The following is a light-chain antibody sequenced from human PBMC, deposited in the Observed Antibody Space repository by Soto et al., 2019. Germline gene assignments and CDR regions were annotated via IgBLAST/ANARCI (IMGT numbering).Light chain of an antibody. J-gene: IGKJ1*01. CDR2: WAS. V-gene: IGKV4-1*01. Sequence: DIVMTQSPDSLAASLGERATIKCESSQTVFFSTNNKNYLAWYQQRPGQPPKLLISWASIRESGVPDRFSGSGSGTHFTLTIDSLQAEDVAIYYCQQYYDAPRTFGQGTKVDIK. CDR1: QTVFFSTNNKNY. CDR3: QQYYDAPRT.